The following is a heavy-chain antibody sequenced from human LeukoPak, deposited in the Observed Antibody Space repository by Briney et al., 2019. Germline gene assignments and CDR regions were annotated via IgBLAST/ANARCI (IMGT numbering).Heavy chain of an antibody. CDR3: ARETSGWTYYYYYGMDV. V-gene: IGHV1-8*01. CDR2: MNPNSGNT. D-gene: IGHD6-19*01. Sequence: ASVKVSCKASGYTFTSYDINWVRQATGQGLEWMGWMNPNSGNTGYAQKFQGRVTMIRNTSISTAYMELSSLRSEDTAVYYCARETSGWTYYYYYGMDVWGQGTTVTVSS. CDR1: GYTFTSYD. J-gene: IGHJ6*02.